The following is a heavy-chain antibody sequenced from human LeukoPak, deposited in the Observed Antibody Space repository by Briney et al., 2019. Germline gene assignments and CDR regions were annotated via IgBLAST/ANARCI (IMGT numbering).Heavy chain of an antibody. V-gene: IGHV4-61*05. Sequence: SETLPLTCTVSGYSISSSRYYSGWIRQPPGKGLEWIGYIYYSGSTNSNPYINSRDTISVDTSKHQFSQPLNSRTDADTAVYYCAREGNGSSWYEAGYWGQGTLVTVSS. CDR3: AREGNGSSWYEAGY. CDR2: IYYSGST. CDR1: GYSISSSRYY. D-gene: IGHD6-13*01. J-gene: IGHJ4*02.